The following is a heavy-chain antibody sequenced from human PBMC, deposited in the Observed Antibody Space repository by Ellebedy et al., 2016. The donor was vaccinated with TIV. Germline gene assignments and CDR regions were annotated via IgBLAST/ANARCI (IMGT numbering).Heavy chain of an antibody. CDR3: ARDQWLGRAYYFDS. Sequence: GGSLRLSCAASGFTFRDYWMSWVRQAPGKGLGWVANINEDGSEKYYVDSVKGRFSISRDNTKNSLYLQMNSLTDEDTAVYYCARDQWLGRAYYFDSWGQGTLVTVSS. D-gene: IGHD6-19*01. CDR2: INEDGSEK. V-gene: IGHV3-7*01. CDR1: GFTFRDYW. J-gene: IGHJ4*02.